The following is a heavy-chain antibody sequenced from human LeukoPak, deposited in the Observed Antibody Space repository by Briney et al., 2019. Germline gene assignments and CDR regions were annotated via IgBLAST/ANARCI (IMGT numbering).Heavy chain of an antibody. D-gene: IGHD6-13*01. CDR1: GGSLSSGSYY. Sequence: PSETLSLTCTVSGGSLSSGSYYWSWVRQPRGKGLEWIGYIYYSGSTYYNPSLKSRVAISVDTSKNQFSLNLSSVTAADTAVYYCARSSFYSSSWYFDYWGQGTLVTVSS. CDR2: IYYSGST. V-gene: IGHV4-30-4*08. CDR3: ARSSFYSSSWYFDY. J-gene: IGHJ4*02.